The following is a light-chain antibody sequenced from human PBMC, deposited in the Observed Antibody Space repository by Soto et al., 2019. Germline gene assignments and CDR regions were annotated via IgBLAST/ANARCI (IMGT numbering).Light chain of an antibody. J-gene: IGKJ5*01. CDR1: QSVSSY. CDR2: DAS. Sequence: EIGLTQSPATLSLSPGESATLSCRASQSVSSYLAWYQQKPGQAPRLLIYDASNRATGIPARFSGSGSGTDFTLTISSLEPEDFAVYYCQQRTNWPPITFGQGTRLEIK. CDR3: QQRTNWPPIT. V-gene: IGKV3-11*01.